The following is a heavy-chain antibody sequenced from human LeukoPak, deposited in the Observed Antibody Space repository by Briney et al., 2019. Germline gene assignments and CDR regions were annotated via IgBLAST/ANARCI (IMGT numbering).Heavy chain of an antibody. J-gene: IGHJ4*02. D-gene: IGHD3-22*01. Sequence: SETLSLTCAVYGGSFSGYYWSWIRQPPGKGLEWIGEINHNGSTNYNPSLKSRVTISVDTSRNQFSLKLSSVTAADTAVYYCASSGDDSSGYYGSWGQGTLVTVSS. V-gene: IGHV4-34*01. CDR1: GGSFSGYY. CDR2: INHNGST. CDR3: ASSGDDSSGYYGS.